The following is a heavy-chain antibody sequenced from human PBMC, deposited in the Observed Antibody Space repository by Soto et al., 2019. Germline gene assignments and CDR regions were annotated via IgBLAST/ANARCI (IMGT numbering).Heavy chain of an antibody. J-gene: IGHJ3*02. CDR3: GRGSYERAFDI. V-gene: IGHV4-34*01. D-gene: IGHD5-12*01. CDR2: INHSGST. CDR1: GGSFSGYY. Sequence: SETLSLTCAVYGGSFSGYYWSWIRQPPGKGLEWIGEINHSGSTNYNPSLKSRVTISVDTSKNQFSLKLSSVTAADTAVYYCGRGSYERAFDIWGQGTMVTVSS.